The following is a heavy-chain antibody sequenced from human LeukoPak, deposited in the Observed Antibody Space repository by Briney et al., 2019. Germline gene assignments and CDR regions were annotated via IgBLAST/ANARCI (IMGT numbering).Heavy chain of an antibody. V-gene: IGHV3-13*01. Sequence: GGSLRLSCAASGFTFSNYDMHWVRQAAGRGLEWVSGIGTAGDTYYAASVKGRFTISRENAKSSLYLQMNSLSAGDTAIYYCAGSPAYSNTWYAIDNWGQGTLVTVSS. D-gene: IGHD6-13*01. CDR1: GFTFSNYD. CDR3: AGSPAYSNTWYAIDN. J-gene: IGHJ4*02. CDR2: IGTAGDT.